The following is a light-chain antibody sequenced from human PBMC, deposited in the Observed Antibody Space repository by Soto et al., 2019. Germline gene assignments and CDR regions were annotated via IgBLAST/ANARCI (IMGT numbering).Light chain of an antibody. CDR2: GAS. Sequence: EIALTQSPATLSVSPGERATLSCRASQSVSTKLAWYQQKFGQAPRLLIYGASTRATGIPARFSGSGSGTEFTLTISSLQSEDAAVYYCQQHNNWPLTFGGGTKVDIK. CDR3: QQHNNWPLT. J-gene: IGKJ4*01. V-gene: IGKV3D-15*01. CDR1: QSVSTK.